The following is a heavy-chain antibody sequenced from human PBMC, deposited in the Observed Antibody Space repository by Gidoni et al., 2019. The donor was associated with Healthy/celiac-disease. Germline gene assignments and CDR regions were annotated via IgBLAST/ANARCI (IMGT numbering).Heavy chain of an antibody. CDR2: SSSSRSTI. D-gene: IGHD3-3*01. Sequence: EVQLAEAGGGLVQPGGSLRLSCAASGFTFRTYSMNLVRQAPGKGLEWVSYSSSSRSTIYYADSVKGRFTISRDNAKNSMYLEMNSLRAEDTAVYYCARDPYYDFWSGYSQSYYYYGMDVWGQGTTVTVSS. V-gene: IGHV3-48*04. J-gene: IGHJ6*02. CDR1: GFTFRTYS. CDR3: ARDPYYDFWSGYSQSYYYYGMDV.